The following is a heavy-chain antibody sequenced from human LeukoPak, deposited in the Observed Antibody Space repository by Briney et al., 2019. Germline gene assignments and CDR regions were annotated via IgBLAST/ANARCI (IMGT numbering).Heavy chain of an antibody. D-gene: IGHD3-10*01. CDR3: AKGPSITMIRGGQWYYYMDV. CDR1: GYTFTSYY. CDR2: INPSGGST. V-gene: IGHV1-46*01. J-gene: IGHJ6*03. Sequence: GASVKVSCKASGYTFTSYYIHWVRQAPGQGLEWMGLINPSGGSTNYAQKFQGRVTMTRDKSTSTVYMELSSLRSEDTAVYYCAKGPSITMIRGGQWYYYMDVWGKGTTVTISS.